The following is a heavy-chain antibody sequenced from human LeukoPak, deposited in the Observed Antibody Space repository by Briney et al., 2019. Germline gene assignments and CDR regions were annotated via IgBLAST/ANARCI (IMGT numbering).Heavy chain of an antibody. CDR1: GFTFNIYW. Sequence: GGSLRLSCAASGFTFNIYWMTWVRQAPGKGLEWVANINHDGSEKYYVDSVKGRFTISRDNAKNSLYLQMNSLRAEDTAVYFCVRGVATVYQIAYFDYWGQGTLVTVSS. D-gene: IGHD3-9*01. V-gene: IGHV3-7*05. CDR2: INHDGSEK. J-gene: IGHJ4*02. CDR3: VRGVATVYQIAYFDY.